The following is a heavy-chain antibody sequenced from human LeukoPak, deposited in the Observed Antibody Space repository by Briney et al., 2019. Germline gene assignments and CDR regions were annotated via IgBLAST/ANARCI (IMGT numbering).Heavy chain of an antibody. V-gene: IGHV4-59*01. D-gene: IGHD6-13*01. J-gene: IGHJ4*02. Sequence: KSSETLSLTCTVSGGSISSYYWSWIRQPPGKGLEWIGYIYYSGSTNYNPSLKSRVTISVDTSKNQFSLKPSSVTAADTAVYYCVRVVALGAAGYYFDYWGQGSLVTVSS. CDR2: IYYSGST. CDR1: GGSISSYY. CDR3: VRVVALGAAGYYFDY.